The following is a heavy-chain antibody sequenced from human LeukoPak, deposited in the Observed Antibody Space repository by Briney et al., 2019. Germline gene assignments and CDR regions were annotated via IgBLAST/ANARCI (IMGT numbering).Heavy chain of an antibody. CDR1: GFTFSSYA. J-gene: IGHJ4*02. CDR3: ANRDVVVIGYGLDY. V-gene: IGHV3-23*01. Sequence: PGGSLRLSCAASGFTFSSYAMSWVRQAPGKGLEWVSAISGSGGSTYYADSVKGRFTISRDNSKNTLYLQMNSLRAEDTAVYYCANRDVVVIGYGLDYWGQGTLVTVSS. CDR2: ISGSGGST. D-gene: IGHD2-21*01.